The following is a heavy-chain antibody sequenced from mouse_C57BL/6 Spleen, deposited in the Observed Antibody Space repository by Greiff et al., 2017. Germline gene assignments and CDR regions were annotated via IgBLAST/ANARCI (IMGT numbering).Heavy chain of an antibody. V-gene: IGHV5-6*01. J-gene: IGHJ2*01. CDR3: AREYYGTIDY. Sequence: EVQLVESGGDLVKPGGSLKLSCAASGFTFSSYGMSWVRQTPDKRLEWVATISSGGSYTYYPDSVKGRFTISRDNAKNPLCLQMSSLQSADTAMCDCAREYYGTIDYWGQGTPLSVSS. CDR2: ISSGGSYT. CDR1: GFTFSSYG. D-gene: IGHD1-1*01.